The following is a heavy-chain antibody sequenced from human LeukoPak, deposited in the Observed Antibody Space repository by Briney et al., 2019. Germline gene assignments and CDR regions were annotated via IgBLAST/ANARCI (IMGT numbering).Heavy chain of an antibody. CDR1: GYTSTSFY. CDR3: ARGYYDSSGYDPGLGY. Sequence: GASVKVSCKASGYTSTSFYMQWVRQAPGQGLEWMGIINPSGGSTNYAQKFQGRVSMTRDTSTSTVYMELSSLRSEDTAMYWCARGYYDSSGYDPGLGYWGQGTLVTVSS. CDR2: INPSGGST. V-gene: IGHV1-46*01. D-gene: IGHD3-22*01. J-gene: IGHJ4*02.